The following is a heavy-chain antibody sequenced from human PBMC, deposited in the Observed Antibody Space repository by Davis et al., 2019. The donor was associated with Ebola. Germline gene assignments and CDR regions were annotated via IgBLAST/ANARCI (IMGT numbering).Heavy chain of an antibody. D-gene: IGHD6-19*01. Sequence: PSETLSLTCTVSGGSISSSYWSWIRQPPGKGLEWIGYIYYSGSTNYNPSLKSRVTISVDTSKNQFSLKLSSVTAADTAVYYCARPVRSGWYRGAFDIWGQGTMVTVSS. J-gene: IGHJ3*02. CDR2: IYYSGST. CDR3: ARPVRSGWYRGAFDI. CDR1: GGSISSSY. V-gene: IGHV4-59*08.